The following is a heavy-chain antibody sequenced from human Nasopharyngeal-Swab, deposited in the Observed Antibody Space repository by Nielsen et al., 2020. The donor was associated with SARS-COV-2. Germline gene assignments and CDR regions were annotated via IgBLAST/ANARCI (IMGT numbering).Heavy chain of an antibody. CDR1: GFTFSSYE. CDR2: INSGDIGDSTK. V-gene: IGHV3-48*03. D-gene: IGHD6-19*01. Sequence: GESLKISCAASGFTFSSYEKNWVRQAPGKGLEGISYINSGDIGDSTKEYADSVKGRFTISRDNAKNSVFLQMNSLRAEDTAMYYCARHLGAAVAPMGAFDIWGQGTMVTVSS. J-gene: IGHJ3*02. CDR3: ARHLGAAVAPMGAFDI.